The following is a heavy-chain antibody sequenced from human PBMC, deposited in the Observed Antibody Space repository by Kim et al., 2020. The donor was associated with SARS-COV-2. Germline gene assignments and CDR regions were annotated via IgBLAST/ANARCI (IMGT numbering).Heavy chain of an antibody. J-gene: IGHJ4*02. Sequence: GGSLRPSCAASGFTFGDYAMHWVRQAPGKGLEWVSVISWNSGSICYADSVKGRFTISRDNAKNSLYLQMNSLRAEDTAVYYCAKADSGATFFYYWGQGTL. D-gene: IGHD1-26*01. V-gene: IGHV3-9*01. CDR3: AKADSGATFFYY. CDR2: ISWNSGSI. CDR1: GFTFGDYA.